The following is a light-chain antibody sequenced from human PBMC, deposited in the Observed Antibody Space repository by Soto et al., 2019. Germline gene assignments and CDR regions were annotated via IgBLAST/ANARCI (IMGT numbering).Light chain of an antibody. CDR1: QGISSA. CDR3: QQFNSYLWT. Sequence: AIQLTQSPSSLSASVGDRVTITCRASQGISSALAWYQQKPGKAPKLLTYDASSLESGVPSRFSGSGSGTDFTLTISSLQPEDFATYYCQQFNSYLWTFGQGTKVEIK. J-gene: IGKJ1*01. V-gene: IGKV1-13*02. CDR2: DAS.